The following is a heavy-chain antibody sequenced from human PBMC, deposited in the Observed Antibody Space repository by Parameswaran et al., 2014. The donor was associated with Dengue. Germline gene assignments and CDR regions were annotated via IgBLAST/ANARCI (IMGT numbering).Heavy chain of an antibody. V-gene: IGHV3-30*18. J-gene: IGHJ4*02. CDR2: ISYDGSNK. CDR3: AKGDIVLMVYIDY. D-gene: IGHD2-8*01. Sequence: WIRQPPGKGLEWVAVISYDGSNKYYADSVKGRFTISRDNSKNTLYLQMNSLRAEDTAVYYCAKGDIVLMVYIDYWGQGTLVTVSS.